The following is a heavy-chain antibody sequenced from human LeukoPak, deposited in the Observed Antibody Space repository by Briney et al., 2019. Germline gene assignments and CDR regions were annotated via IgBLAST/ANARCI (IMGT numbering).Heavy chain of an antibody. CDR3: ARDRYGGHSGEVGY. V-gene: IGHV4-59*01. Sequence: PSETLSLTCTVSGGSISSYFCSWIRQPPGKGLEWIGYIYYRGSTNYNPSLKSRVTISVDTSKNQFSLKLSSVTAADTAVYYCARDRYGGHSGEVGYWGQGTLVTVSS. J-gene: IGHJ4*02. CDR1: GGSISSYF. CDR2: IYYRGST. D-gene: IGHD4-23*01.